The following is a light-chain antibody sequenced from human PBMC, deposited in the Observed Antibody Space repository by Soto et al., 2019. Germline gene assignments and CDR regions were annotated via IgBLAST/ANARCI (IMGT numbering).Light chain of an antibody. J-gene: IGKJ5*01. CDR2: HVA. CDR1: QSVSSN. Sequence: EIVITQSPSTLSVSPGERATLSCRASQSVSSNLAWYQQKPGQAPRLLVYHVATRATGIPARFGGSGSGTDFTLTISSLQSEDFAVYYCQQYDKWPITFGQGTRLEIK. V-gene: IGKV3-15*01. CDR3: QQYDKWPIT.